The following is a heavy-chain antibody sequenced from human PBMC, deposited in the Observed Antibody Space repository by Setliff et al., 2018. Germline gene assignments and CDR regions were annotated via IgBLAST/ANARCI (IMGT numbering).Heavy chain of an antibody. CDR2: ISYDGSNK. CDR3: ASDSGWYIGDHNGNYFDY. CDR1: GFTFSYA. V-gene: IGHV3-30*01. D-gene: IGHD6-19*01. J-gene: IGHJ4*02. Sequence: LSLSCAASGFTFSYAMHWVRQAPGKGLEWVAVISYDGSNKYYADSVKGRFTISRDNSKNTLYLQMNSLRAEDTAVYYCASDSGWYIGDHNGNYFDYWGQGTLVTVSS.